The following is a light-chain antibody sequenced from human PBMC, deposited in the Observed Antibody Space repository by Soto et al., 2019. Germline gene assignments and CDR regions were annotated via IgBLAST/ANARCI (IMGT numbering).Light chain of an antibody. CDR2: EAS. J-gene: IGKJ2*01. CDR3: QQYNHYSHT. CDR1: QSISTF. Sequence: DIQMTQSPSTLSASVGDRVTITCRASQSISTFLAWYQQKPGKAPKILIYEASSLQYGVPSRFSGSGSGTEFTLASSSLQPNDFATYYCQQYNHYSHTFGQGTKLEIK. V-gene: IGKV1-5*03.